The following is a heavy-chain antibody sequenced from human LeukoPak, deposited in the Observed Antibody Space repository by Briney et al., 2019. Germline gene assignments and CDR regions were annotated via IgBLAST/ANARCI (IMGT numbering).Heavy chain of an antibody. J-gene: IGHJ4*02. CDR2: INPNSGGT. CDR3: AEGRSIDSSSGFDTLDY. Sequence: GASVKVSCKASGYTFTGYYMHWVRQAPGQGLEWMGRINPNSGGTNYAQKFQGRVTMTSDTSISTAYMELSRLRSDDTAVYYCAEGRSIDSSSGFDTLDYWGQGTLVTVSS. V-gene: IGHV1-2*06. D-gene: IGHD6-13*01. CDR1: GYTFTGYY.